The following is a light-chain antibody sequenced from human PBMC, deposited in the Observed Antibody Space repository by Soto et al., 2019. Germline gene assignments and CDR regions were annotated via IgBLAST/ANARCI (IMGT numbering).Light chain of an antibody. CDR2: GAS. CDR1: QSVTSY. Sequence: EIVLTQSPGTLSLSPGERATLSCRASQSVTSYLAWYQHKPGQAPRLLIYGASSRATGIPDRFSGSGSGTDFTLTISRLEPEDFAVYYCQQYGSSPPLTFGGGTNVEIK. CDR3: QQYGSSPPLT. J-gene: IGKJ4*01. V-gene: IGKV3-20*01.